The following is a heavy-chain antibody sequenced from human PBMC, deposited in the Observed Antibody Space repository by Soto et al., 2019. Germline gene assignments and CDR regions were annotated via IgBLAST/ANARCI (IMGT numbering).Heavy chain of an antibody. CDR1: SGSISSSDYY. V-gene: IGHV4-30-4*01. Sequence: SETLSLTCSVSSGSISSSDYYWSLIRQPPGKGLEWIGYINYSGRTYYKPSLKSRLSMSIDTSKNQFSLRLTSVTVADTAVYFCARFSTLGKDYGMDVWGQGTTVTVSS. J-gene: IGHJ6*02. D-gene: IGHD3-3*02. CDR2: INYSGRT. CDR3: ARFSTLGKDYGMDV.